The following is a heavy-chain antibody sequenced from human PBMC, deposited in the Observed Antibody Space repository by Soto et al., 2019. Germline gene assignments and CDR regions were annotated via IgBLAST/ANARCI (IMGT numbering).Heavy chain of an antibody. CDR3: ARDRGRVSALDI. CDR1: GGSVNNYY. V-gene: IGHV4-59*02. J-gene: IGHJ3*02. D-gene: IGHD3-3*01. CDR2: INENGRT. Sequence: QVQLLESGPGLVKPSETLSLTCTVSGGSVNNYYWTWIRQFPGKGLEWIGYINENGRTNYNPSLEGRLPISIDSLGNQFSLRLSSVTAADTAIYYCARDRGRVSALDIWGQGTKVTVSS.